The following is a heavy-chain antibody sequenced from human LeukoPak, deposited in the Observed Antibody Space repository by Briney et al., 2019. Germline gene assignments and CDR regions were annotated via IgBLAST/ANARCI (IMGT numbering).Heavy chain of an antibody. V-gene: IGHV1-46*01. J-gene: IGHJ4*02. CDR3: ARDLGRAYYYDSSGYYHFDY. D-gene: IGHD3-22*01. CDR1: GYTFTSCY. Sequence: ASVKVSCKASGYTFTSCYMHWVRQAPGQGLEWMGIINPSGGSTSYAQKFQGRVTMTRDTSTSTVYMELSSLRSEDTAVYYCARDLGRAYYYDSSGYYHFDYWGQGTLVTVSS. CDR2: INPSGGST.